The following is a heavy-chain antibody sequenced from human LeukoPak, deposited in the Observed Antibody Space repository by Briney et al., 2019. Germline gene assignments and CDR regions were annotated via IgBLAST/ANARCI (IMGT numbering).Heavy chain of an antibody. CDR1: GYTLTSYD. CDR2: MNPNSGNT. CDR3: ARYSSSSTPDFDP. Sequence: GGSAKDSCKASGYTLTSYDINWVRPATGQGLEWMGWMNPNSGNTGYAQKFPGRVTMTSNTSISTAYMELSSLRSEDTAVYYGARYSSSSTPDFDPWGQGTLVTVSS. D-gene: IGHD6-6*01. J-gene: IGHJ5*02. V-gene: IGHV1-8*01.